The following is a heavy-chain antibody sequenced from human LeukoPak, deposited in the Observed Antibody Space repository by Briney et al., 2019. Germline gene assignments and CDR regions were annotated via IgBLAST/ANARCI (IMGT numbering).Heavy chain of an antibody. D-gene: IGHD2-2*02. CDR2: IASEGAGT. V-gene: IGHV3-23*01. CDR3: AKAPSCPSCYIGSRWFDP. J-gene: IGHJ5*02. CDR1: EFTFSTYA. Sequence: GGSLRLSCAASEFTFSTYAMNWVRQAPGKGLEWVSGIASEGAGTYYAASVKGRFTVSRDNSKNTLYLQMNSLRADDTAIYYCAKAPSCPSCYIGSRWFDPWGQGTLVTVFS.